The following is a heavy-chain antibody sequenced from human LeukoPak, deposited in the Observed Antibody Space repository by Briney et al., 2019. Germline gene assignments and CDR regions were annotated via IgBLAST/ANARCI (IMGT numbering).Heavy chain of an antibody. V-gene: IGHV3-33*06. CDR3: AKPVRGVGVVAFDY. Sequence: SCKASGYTFTSYGMHWVRQAPGKGLEWVAVIWYDGSNKYYADSVKGRFTISRDNSKNTLYLQMNSLRAEDTAVYYCAKPVRGVGVVAFDYWGQGTLVTVSS. CDR2: IWYDGSNK. J-gene: IGHJ4*02. D-gene: IGHD3-10*01. CDR1: GYTFTSYG.